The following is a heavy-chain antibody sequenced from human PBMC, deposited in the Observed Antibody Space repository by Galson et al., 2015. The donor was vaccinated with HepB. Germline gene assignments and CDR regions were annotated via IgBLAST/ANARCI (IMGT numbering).Heavy chain of an antibody. CDR2: ISGSGGST. Sequence: SLRLSCAASGFTFSSYAMSWVRQAPGKGLEWVSAISGSGGSTYYADSVKGRFTISRDNSKNTLYLQMNSLRAEDTAVYYCARGGRSGWLLTSHRSQYYFDYWGQGTLVTVSS. CDR1: GFTFSSYA. J-gene: IGHJ4*02. D-gene: IGHD6-19*01. V-gene: IGHV3-23*01. CDR3: ARGGRSGWLLTSHRSQYYFDY.